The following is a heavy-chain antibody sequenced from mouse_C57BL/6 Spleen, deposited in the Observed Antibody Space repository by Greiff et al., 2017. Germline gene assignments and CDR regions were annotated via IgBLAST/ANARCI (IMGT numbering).Heavy chain of an antibody. CDR3: TTGRYFDV. CDR2: IDPENGDT. Sequence: VHVKQSGAELVRPGASVKLSCTASGFNIKDDYMHWVKQRPEPGLEWIGWIDPENGDTEYASKFQGKATITADTSSNTAYLQLSSLTSEDTAVYYCTTGRYFDVWGTGTTVTVSS. V-gene: IGHV14-4*01. CDR1: GFNIKDDY. J-gene: IGHJ1*03.